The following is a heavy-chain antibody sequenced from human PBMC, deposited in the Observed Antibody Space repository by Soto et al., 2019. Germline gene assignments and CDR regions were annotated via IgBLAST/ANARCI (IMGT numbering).Heavy chain of an antibody. CDR2: YYWDEDE. Sequence: QITLKESGPTLVKPTQPLNLPCTFLGFPFTVVEWVGACFVHPPAKPPEWLAIYYWDEDEWQSPSLRTRLSISYEAARSQVVLSMVDMDPQDTATYFCARGRRRESCWGGDCYYFDVWGQGLQVAAS. V-gene: IGHV2-5*02. CDR1: GFPFTVVEWV. D-gene: IGHD2-21*01. J-gene: IGHJ4*02. CDR3: ARGRRRESCWGGDCYYFDV.